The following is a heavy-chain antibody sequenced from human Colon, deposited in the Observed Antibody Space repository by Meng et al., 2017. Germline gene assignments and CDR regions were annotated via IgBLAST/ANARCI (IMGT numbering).Heavy chain of an antibody. V-gene: IGHV4-31*03. D-gene: IGHD1-26*01. CDR2: FYNSGST. CDR3: ARAEWERPERS. J-gene: IGHJ5*02. CDR1: GGAISSGGYY. Sequence: QVQLQQWGAGLVKHSETLSLTCTVAGGAISSGGYYWGGIRQHPGKGLEWIGCFYNSGSTYYNPSLKSRVTISVDTSQNQFSLKLSSVTAADTAVYYCARAEWERPERSWGQGTLVTVSS.